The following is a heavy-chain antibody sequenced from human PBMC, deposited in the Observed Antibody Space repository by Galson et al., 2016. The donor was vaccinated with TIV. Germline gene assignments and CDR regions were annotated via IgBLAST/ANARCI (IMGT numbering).Heavy chain of an antibody. J-gene: IGHJ4*02. CDR3: ARVVGTVITQKSFDF. CDR1: GYSFINYY. Sequence: SVKVSCKASGYSFINYYITWVRQAPGQGLEWMGWISGYNDNTNYTLKFQGRLTMTTDTYTSTSYMELRSLRYDDTAVYYCARVVGTVITQKSFDFWGQGTPVIVSS. D-gene: IGHD4-23*01. V-gene: IGHV1-18*01. CDR2: ISGYNDNT.